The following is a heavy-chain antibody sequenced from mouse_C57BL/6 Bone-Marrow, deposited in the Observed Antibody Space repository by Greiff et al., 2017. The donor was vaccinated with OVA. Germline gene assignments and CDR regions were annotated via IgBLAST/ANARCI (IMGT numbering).Heavy chain of an antibody. CDR3: ARRYYGSRGDY. D-gene: IGHD1-1*01. J-gene: IGHJ4*01. Sequence: EVKLVESGGGLVKPGGSLKLSCAASGFTFSDYGMHWVRQAPEKGLEWVAYISSGSSTIYYADTVKGRFTISRDNAKNTLFLQMTSPRSEDTAMYYCARRYYGSRGDYWGQGTSVTVSS. CDR1: GFTFSDYG. V-gene: IGHV5-17*01. CDR2: ISSGSSTI.